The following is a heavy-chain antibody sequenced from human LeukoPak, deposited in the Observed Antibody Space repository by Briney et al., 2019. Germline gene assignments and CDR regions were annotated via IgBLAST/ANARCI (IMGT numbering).Heavy chain of an antibody. V-gene: IGHV3-21*01. Sequence: GGSLRLSCAASGFTFSNYSMNWVRQAPGKGLEWVSSITGSTSRIYYYADSVRGRFTISRDNAKSALCLQMNSLRAEDTAIYYCARDFYDGSGTTDAFDIWGQGTMVTVSS. CDR1: GFTFSNYS. D-gene: IGHD3-22*01. CDR2: ITGSTSRI. CDR3: ARDFYDGSGTTDAFDI. J-gene: IGHJ3*02.